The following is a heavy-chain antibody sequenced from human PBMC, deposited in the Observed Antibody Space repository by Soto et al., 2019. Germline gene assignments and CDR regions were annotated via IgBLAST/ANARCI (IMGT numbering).Heavy chain of an antibody. J-gene: IGHJ6*02. V-gene: IGHV1-18*04. D-gene: IGHD3-3*01. Sequence: QVQLVQSGAEVKKPGASVKVSCKASGYTFTSYGISWVRQAPGQGLEWMGWISAYNGNTNYAQKLQGRVTMTTDTYTSTAYMELRSLRSDDTAVYYCARDPRYYDFWSGYPRYYGMDVWGQGTTVTVSS. CDR1: GYTFTSYG. CDR2: ISAYNGNT. CDR3: ARDPRYYDFWSGYPRYYGMDV.